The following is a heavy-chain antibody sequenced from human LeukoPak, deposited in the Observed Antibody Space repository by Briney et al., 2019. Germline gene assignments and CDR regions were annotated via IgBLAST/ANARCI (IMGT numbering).Heavy chain of an antibody. J-gene: IGHJ4*02. D-gene: IGHD5-18*01. CDR2: IYPGDSDT. V-gene: IGHV5-51*01. CDR3: ARHVGDTAMAPLDY. Sequence: GESLKISCQGSGYSFTSYWIGWLRQMPGKGLEWKGIIYPGDSDTRYSPSFQGQVTISADKSISTAYLQWSSLKASDTAMYYCARHVGDTAMAPLDYWGQGTLVTVSS. CDR1: GYSFTSYW.